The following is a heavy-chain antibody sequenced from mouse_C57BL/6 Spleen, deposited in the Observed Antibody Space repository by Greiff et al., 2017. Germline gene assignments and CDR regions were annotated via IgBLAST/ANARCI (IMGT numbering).Heavy chain of an antibody. D-gene: IGHD2-4*01. Sequence: VQLVESGPVLVKPGASVKMSCKASGYTFTDYYMNWVKQSHGKSLEWIGVINPYNGGTSYNQKFKGKATLTVDKSSSTAYMELNSLTSEDSAVYYCATAYYDYYYAMDYWGQGTSVTVSS. V-gene: IGHV1-19*01. J-gene: IGHJ4*01. CDR1: GYTFTDYY. CDR3: ATAYYDYYYAMDY. CDR2: INPYNGGT.